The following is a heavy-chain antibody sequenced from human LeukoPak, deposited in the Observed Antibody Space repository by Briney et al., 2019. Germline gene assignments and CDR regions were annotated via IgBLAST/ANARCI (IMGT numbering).Heavy chain of an antibody. CDR2: IYYSGST. D-gene: IGHD2-15*01. J-gene: IGHJ3*01. Sequence: SETLSLTCTVSGGSLSSASYFWGWLRQPPGTGLEGIGPIYYSGSTYYNASLRSRLTLSGDTSRNQFSLRLPSVNAADTAVYFCAKAGGRYAEISGRYAFDFWGPGTMVTVSS. CDR3: AKAGGRYAEISGRYAFDF. CDR1: GGSLSSASYF. V-gene: IGHV4-39*01.